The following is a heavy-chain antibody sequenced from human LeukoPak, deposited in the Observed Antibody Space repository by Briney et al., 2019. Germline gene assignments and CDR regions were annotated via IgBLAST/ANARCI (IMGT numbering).Heavy chain of an antibody. D-gene: IGHD5-24*01. J-gene: IGHJ4*02. CDR3: ARGRDGYNNY. CDR2: ISSSSSYI. CDR1: GFTFSSYS. Sequence: GGSLRLSCAASGFTFSSYSMNWVRQAPGKGLEWVSSISSSSSYIYYADSVKGRFTISRDNAKNSLYLQMNSLRAEDTGVYYCARGRDGYNNYWGQGTLVTVSS. V-gene: IGHV3-21*01.